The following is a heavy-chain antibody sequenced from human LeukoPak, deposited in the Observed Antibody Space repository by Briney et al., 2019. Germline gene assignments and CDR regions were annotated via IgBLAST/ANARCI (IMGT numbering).Heavy chain of an antibody. V-gene: IGHV3-9*01. CDR2: ISWNSGSI. D-gene: IGHD5-24*01. CDR1: GFTFDDYA. Sequence: PGGSLRLSCAASGFTFDDYAMHWVRQAPGKGLEWVSSISWNSGSIDYADSVRGRFTISRDNAKNSLYLQMNSLRAEDTAVYYCARDLRMATIFHWGQGTLVTVSS. CDR3: ARDLRMATIFH. J-gene: IGHJ4*01.